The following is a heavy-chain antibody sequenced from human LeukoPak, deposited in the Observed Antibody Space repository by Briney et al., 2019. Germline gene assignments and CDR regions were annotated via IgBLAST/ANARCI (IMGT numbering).Heavy chain of an antibody. CDR2: IVDNGGTT. Sequence: GGSLRLSCAASGFTFSSYAMSWVRQAPGKGLEWVCDIVDNGGTTYYADSAKGRFTISRDNSKSTLYLQMNSLRAEDTAVYYCAKGSYGSGSYYNLGFDNWGQGTLVTASS. CDR1: GFTFSSYA. V-gene: IGHV3-23*01. J-gene: IGHJ4*02. D-gene: IGHD3-10*01. CDR3: AKGSYGSGSYYNLGFDN.